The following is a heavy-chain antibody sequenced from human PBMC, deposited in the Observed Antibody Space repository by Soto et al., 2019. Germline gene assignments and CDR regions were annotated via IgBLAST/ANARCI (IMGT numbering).Heavy chain of an antibody. CDR2: ISWNSGSI. V-gene: IGHV3-9*01. CDR1: GFTFDDYA. CDR3: ARGDDYVWGSYRFDY. D-gene: IGHD3-16*02. Sequence: GGSLRLSCAASGFTFDDYAMHWVRQAPGKGLEWVSGISWNSGSIGYADSVKGRFTISRDNAKNSLYLQMNSLRAEDTAVYYCARGDDYVWGSYRFDYWGRGTLVTVSS. J-gene: IGHJ4*02.